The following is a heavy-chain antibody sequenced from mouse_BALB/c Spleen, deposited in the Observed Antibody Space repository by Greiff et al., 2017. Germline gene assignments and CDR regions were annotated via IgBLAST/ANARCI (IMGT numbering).Heavy chain of an antibody. V-gene: IGHV3-2*02. Sequence: EVKLMESGPGLVKPSQSLSLTCTVTGYSITSDYAWNWIRQFPGNKLEWMGYISYSGSTSYNPSLKSRISITRDTSKNQFFLQLNSVTTEDTATYYCAREYYYGSSTFAYWGQGTLVTVSA. CDR1: GYSITSDYA. J-gene: IGHJ3*01. D-gene: IGHD1-1*01. CDR2: ISYSGST. CDR3: AREYYYGSSTFAY.